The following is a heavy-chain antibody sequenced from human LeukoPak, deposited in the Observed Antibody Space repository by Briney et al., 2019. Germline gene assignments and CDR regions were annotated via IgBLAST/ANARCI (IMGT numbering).Heavy chain of an antibody. Sequence: PGGSLRLSCAASGFTFSDYYMSWIRQAPGKGLEWVSAISGSGGSTYYADSVKGRSTISRDNSKNTLYLQMNSLRAEDTAVYYCAKGTGDYFDYWGQGTLVTVSS. CDR1: GFTFSDYY. D-gene: IGHD7-27*01. V-gene: IGHV3-23*01. J-gene: IGHJ4*02. CDR2: ISGSGGST. CDR3: AKGTGDYFDY.